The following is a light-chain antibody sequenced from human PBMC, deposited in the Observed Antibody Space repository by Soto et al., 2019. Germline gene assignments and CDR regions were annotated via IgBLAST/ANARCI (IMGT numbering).Light chain of an antibody. CDR2: DAS. Sequence: ILLTQSPATLSLSPGERASLSCRASQTVGITLAWYQQRPGQSPRLLIFDASSRAAGIPARFSGGGSGTDFTLTISSLEPDDFAVYYCQQRFAWPLTFGGGTKVEIK. J-gene: IGKJ4*01. V-gene: IGKV3-11*01. CDR1: QTVGIT. CDR3: QQRFAWPLT.